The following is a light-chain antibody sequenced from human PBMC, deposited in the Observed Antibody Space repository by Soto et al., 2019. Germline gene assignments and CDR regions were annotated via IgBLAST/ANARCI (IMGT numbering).Light chain of an antibody. CDR2: GAS. CDR1: QSFTSN. CDR3: QQYNNWPRT. V-gene: IGKV3-15*01. J-gene: IGKJ5*01. Sequence: EIVMTQFPATLSVSPGERATLSCRASQSFTSNLAWYQHKPGQAPRLLIYGASTRATDVPDRFSGSGSGTEFTLTISNLQSEDLAVYYCQQYNNWPRTFGQGTRLEIK.